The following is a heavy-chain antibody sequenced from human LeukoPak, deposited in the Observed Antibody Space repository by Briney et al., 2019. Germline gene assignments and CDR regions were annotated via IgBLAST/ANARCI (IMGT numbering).Heavy chain of an antibody. V-gene: IGHV3-30*03. D-gene: IGHD5-24*01. CDR1: GFTFSSYG. Sequence: PGRSLRLSCAASGFTFSSYGMHWVRQAPGKGLEWVAVISYDGSNKYYADSVKGRFTISRDNSKNTLYLQMNSLRAEDTAVYYCAMMARPKSAFDIWGQGTMVTVSS. CDR3: AMMARPKSAFDI. J-gene: IGHJ3*02. CDR2: ISYDGSNK.